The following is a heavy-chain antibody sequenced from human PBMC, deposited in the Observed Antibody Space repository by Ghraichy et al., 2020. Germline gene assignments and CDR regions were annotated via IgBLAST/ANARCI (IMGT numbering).Heavy chain of an antibody. CDR1: GGSITGYY. CDR3: ARGERLGLDY. V-gene: IGHV4-59*01. D-gene: IGHD3-3*01. Sequence: LSLTCTVSGGSITGYYWSWIRQPPGKGLEWIGYIFYSGGTNYNPSLKSRVTISVDTSKNQFSLKMTSMTAADTAMYYCARGERLGLDYWGQGPLVTVSS. CDR2: IFYSGGT. J-gene: IGHJ4*02.